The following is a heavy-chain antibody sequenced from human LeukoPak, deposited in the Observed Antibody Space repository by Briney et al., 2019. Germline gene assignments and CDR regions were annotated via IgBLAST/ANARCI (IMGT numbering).Heavy chain of an antibody. Sequence: PGGSLRLSCAASGFIFSNYGMHWVRQAPGEGLEWVAVVSYDGSNKYYADSVKGRFTISRDNSKNTLSLQMSSLRAEDTAVYYCAKAETMTQRGYFDYWGQGTLVTVSS. J-gene: IGHJ4*02. CDR1: GFIFSNYG. D-gene: IGHD1-1*01. V-gene: IGHV3-30*18. CDR3: AKAETMTQRGYFDY. CDR2: VSYDGSNK.